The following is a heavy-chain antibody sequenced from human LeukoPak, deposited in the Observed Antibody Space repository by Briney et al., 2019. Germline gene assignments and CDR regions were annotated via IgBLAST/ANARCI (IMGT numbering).Heavy chain of an antibody. Sequence: SETLSLTCAVYGGSFSGYYWSWIRQPPGKGLEWIGEINHSGSTNYNPSLKSRVTISVDTSKNQFSLKLSSVTAADTAVYYCARGYCSSTSCYNWFDHWGQGTLVTVSS. J-gene: IGHJ5*02. V-gene: IGHV4-34*01. CDR1: GGSFSGYY. D-gene: IGHD2-2*01. CDR3: ARGYCSSTSCYNWFDH. CDR2: INHSGST.